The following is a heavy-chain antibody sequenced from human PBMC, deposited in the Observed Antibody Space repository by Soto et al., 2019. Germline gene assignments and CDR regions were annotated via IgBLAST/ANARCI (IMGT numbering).Heavy chain of an antibody. CDR2: ISGSGGST. V-gene: IGHV3-23*01. J-gene: IGHJ6*02. CDR3: AKDHDIVVVPGMYGMDV. CDR1: GFTFSSYA. Sequence: GGSLRLSCAASGFTFSSYAMSWVRQAPGKGLEWVSAISGSGGSTYYADSVKGRFTISRDNSKNTLYLQMNSLRAEDTAVYYCAKDHDIVVVPGMYGMDVWGQGTTVTVSS. D-gene: IGHD2-2*01.